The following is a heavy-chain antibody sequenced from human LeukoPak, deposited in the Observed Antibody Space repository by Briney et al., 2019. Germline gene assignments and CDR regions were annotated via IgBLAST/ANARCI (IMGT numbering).Heavy chain of an antibody. D-gene: IGHD6-19*01. V-gene: IGHV5-10-1*01. J-gene: IGHJ4*02. Sequence: GESLKISCKGSGYSLTSYWISLVRQMPGKGLEWMGRIDPSDSYTNYSPSFQGHVTISADKSISTAYLQWSSLKASDTAMYYCAMGIAVAGTEIVDYWGQGTLVTVSS. CDR3: AMGIAVAGTEIVDY. CDR2: IDPSDSYT. CDR1: GYSLTSYW.